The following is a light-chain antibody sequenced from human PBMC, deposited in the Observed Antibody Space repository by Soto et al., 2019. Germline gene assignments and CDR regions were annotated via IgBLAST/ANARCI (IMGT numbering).Light chain of an antibody. CDR2: RAS. Sequence: EIVLTQSPGTLSLSPGETATPSCRASRSVSSNYLAWYQQRPGQAPRLLINRASNRATGIPDRFTGSGSGTDFPLNINRLEPADFAVYYCQHSGSSPRAFGQGTKVEIK. CDR3: QHSGSSPRA. V-gene: IGKV3-20*01. CDR1: RSVSSNY. J-gene: IGKJ1*01.